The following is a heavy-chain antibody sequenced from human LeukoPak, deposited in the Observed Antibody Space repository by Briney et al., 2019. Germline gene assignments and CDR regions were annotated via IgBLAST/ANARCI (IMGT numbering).Heavy chain of an antibody. Sequence: PGGSLRLSCAASGFTVGSSFMTWVRQAPGRGLQWVSVIFSDGTTYYTDSVKGRFTISRDNSKNTLYLQLNSLRAEDTAVYYCAKGSYYDSSGSFYFDYWGQGTLVTVSS. D-gene: IGHD3-22*01. CDR3: AKGSYYDSSGSFYFDY. J-gene: IGHJ4*02. V-gene: IGHV3-53*01. CDR1: GFTVGSSF. CDR2: IFSDGTT.